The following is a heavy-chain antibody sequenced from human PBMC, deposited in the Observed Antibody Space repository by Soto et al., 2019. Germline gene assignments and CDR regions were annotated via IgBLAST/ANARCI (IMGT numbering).Heavy chain of an antibody. Sequence: SETLSLTCAVYGGSFSGYYWSWIRQPPGKGLEWIGEINHSGSTNYNPSLKSRVTISLDTSKNQFSLKLNSVAAADTAVYYCARENYYALDYWGPGTLVTVSS. CDR1: GGSFSGYY. CDR2: INHSGST. D-gene: IGHD3-10*01. CDR3: ARENYYALDY. J-gene: IGHJ4*01. V-gene: IGHV4-34*01.